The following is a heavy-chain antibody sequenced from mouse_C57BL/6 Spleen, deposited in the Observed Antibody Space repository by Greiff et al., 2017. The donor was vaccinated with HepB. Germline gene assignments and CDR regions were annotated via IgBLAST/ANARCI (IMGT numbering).Heavy chain of an antibody. CDR3: SRGGYDYVRSSSYAMDY. D-gene: IGHD2-4*01. J-gene: IGHJ4*01. CDR1: GFTFSDYY. V-gene: IGHV5-16*01. Sequence: EVHLVESEGGLVQPGSSMKLSCTASGFTFSDYYMAWVRQVPEKGLEWVANINYDGSSTYYLDSLKSRFIISRDNAKNILYLQMSSLKSEDTATYYCSRGGYDYVRSSSYAMDYWGQGTSVTVSS. CDR2: INYDGSST.